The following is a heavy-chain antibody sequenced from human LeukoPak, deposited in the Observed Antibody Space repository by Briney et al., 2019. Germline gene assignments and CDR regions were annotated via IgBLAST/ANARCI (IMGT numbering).Heavy chain of an antibody. CDR3: TADLIGNSRGIDY. CDR2: IKSRSSGGTT. V-gene: IGHV3-15*01. CDR1: GFXFRDAW. Sequence: GGSLRLSCAASGFXFRDAWMGWVRQAPGKGLEWVGLIKSRSSGGTTDYGARVKGRFTISRDDSKNTLYLQMDSLVTEDTAVFYCTADLIGNSRGIDYWGQGTLVTVSS. D-gene: IGHD6-13*01. J-gene: IGHJ4*02.